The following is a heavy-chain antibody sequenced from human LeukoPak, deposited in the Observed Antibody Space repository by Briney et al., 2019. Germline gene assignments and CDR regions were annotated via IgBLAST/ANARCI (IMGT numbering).Heavy chain of an antibody. V-gene: IGHV3-30-3*01. CDR3: ARGFNDFWSGSQLEY. D-gene: IGHD3-3*01. Sequence: QTGGSLRLSCAASGFTFSSYWMSWVRQAPGKGLQWLAVISYDGGKTYYADSVEGRFTISRDNSKSTVYLEINSLRSEDTAIYYCARGFNDFWSGSQLEYWGQGTLVTVSS. CDR1: GFTFSSYW. J-gene: IGHJ4*02. CDR2: ISYDGGKT.